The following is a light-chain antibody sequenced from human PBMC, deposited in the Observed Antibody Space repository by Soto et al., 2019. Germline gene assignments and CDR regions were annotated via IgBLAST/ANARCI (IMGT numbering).Light chain of an antibody. CDR2: DVS. J-gene: IGLJ2*01. CDR1: SSDVGGYNY. Sequence: QSVLTQPASVSGSPGPSITISCTGTSSDVGGYNYVSWYQQHPGKAPKLMIYDVSNRPSGVSNRFSGSKSGNTASLTISGLQAEDEADYYCSSYTSSSTPCVVFGGGTKLTVL. V-gene: IGLV2-14*01. CDR3: SSYTSSSTPCVV.